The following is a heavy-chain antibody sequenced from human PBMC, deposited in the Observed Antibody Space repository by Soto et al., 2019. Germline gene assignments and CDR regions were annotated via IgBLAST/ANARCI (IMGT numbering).Heavy chain of an antibody. D-gene: IGHD5-12*01. CDR1: GGSISSYY. CDR2: IYYSGST. Sequence: PSETLSLTCTVSGGSISSYYWSWIRQPPGKRLEWIGYIYYSGSTYYNPSLKSRVTISVDTSKNQFSLKLSSVTAADTAVYYCARQGIYIVAFDYWGQGTLVTVSS. CDR3: ARQGIYIVAFDY. J-gene: IGHJ4*02. V-gene: IGHV4-59*04.